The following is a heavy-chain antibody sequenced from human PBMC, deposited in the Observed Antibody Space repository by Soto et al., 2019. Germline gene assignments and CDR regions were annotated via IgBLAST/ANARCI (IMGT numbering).Heavy chain of an antibody. CDR3: ARVLRDWAYCGGDCYSNHYYYYCMDV. CDR2: IYYTGST. CDR1: GDSVSSGFYY. V-gene: IGHV4-61*01. J-gene: IGHJ6*02. Sequence: PSETLSLTCTVSGDSVSSGFYYWSWIRQPPGKGLEWIGYIYYTGSTDYNPPLESRVTISVDTSKHQFSLKLTSVTAADTAVYYCARVLRDWAYCGGDCYSNHYYYYCMDVWRQVPTVTVSS. D-gene: IGHD2-21*02.